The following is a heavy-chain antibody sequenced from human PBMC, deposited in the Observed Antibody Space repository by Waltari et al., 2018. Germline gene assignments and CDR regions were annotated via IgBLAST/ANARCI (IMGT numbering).Heavy chain of an antibody. D-gene: IGHD1-7*01. J-gene: IGHJ3*02. V-gene: IGHV3-74*01. CDR2: INSDGSSK. Sequence: EVQLVESGGGLIQPGGSLRLSCAASGFTFSSYWMHWVRQAPGKGLVWVAVINSDGSSKSNADSVKGRFTSSRDNAKNTLYLQMNSLRAEDTAMYYCASGNSHAFDIWGQGTMVTVSS. CDR3: ASGNSHAFDI. CDR1: GFTFSSYW.